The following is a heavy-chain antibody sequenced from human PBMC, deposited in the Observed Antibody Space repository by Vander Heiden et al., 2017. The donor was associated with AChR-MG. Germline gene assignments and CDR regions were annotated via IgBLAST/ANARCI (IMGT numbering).Heavy chain of an antibody. J-gene: IGHJ4*02. V-gene: IGHV3-30*18. Sequence: QVQLVESGGGVVQPGRSLRLSCAASGFTFSRYGMHWVRQAPGKGLEWVAVISYDGSNKYYADAVKGRFTISRDNSKNTLYLQMNSLRAEDTAVYYCAKAPVEGWYFDYFDYWGQGTLVTVSS. CDR3: AKAPVEGWYFDYFDY. D-gene: IGHD6-19*01. CDR2: ISYDGSNK. CDR1: GFTFSRYG.